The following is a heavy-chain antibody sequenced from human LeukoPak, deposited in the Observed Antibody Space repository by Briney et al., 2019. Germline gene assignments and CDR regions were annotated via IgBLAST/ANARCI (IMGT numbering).Heavy chain of an antibody. V-gene: IGHV5-51*01. Sequence: GESLKISCKGSGFSFPNYWIGWVRQMPGKGLEWMGIIYPEDSDTRYSPSFQGHVTMSADTSIMTAYLHWSSLKASDTAIYYCAREAFGGTAFDIWGQGTMVTVSS. CDR1: GFSFPNYW. CDR3: AREAFGGTAFDI. CDR2: IYPEDSDT. D-gene: IGHD3-10*01. J-gene: IGHJ3*02.